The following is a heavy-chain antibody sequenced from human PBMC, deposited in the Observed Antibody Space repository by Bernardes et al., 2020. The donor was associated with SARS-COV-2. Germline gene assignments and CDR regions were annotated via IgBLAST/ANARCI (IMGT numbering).Heavy chain of an antibody. D-gene: IGHD3-22*01. J-gene: IGHJ6*02. V-gene: IGHV1-2*02. Sequence: ASVKVSCNASGYTFTAYYMHCVRHAPGHGLECMGWINPNSGGTNYAQKFQGRVTMTRDTSISTAYMELSRLRSDDTAVYYCALTPTNYERYGMDVWGQGTTVTVSS. CDR3: ALTPTNYERYGMDV. CDR1: GYTFTAYY. CDR2: INPNSGGT.